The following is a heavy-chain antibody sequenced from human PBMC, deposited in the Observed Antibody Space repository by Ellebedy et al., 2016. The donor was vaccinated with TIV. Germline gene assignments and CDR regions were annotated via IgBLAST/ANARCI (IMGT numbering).Heavy chain of an antibody. D-gene: IGHD3-16*01. Sequence: MPSETLSLTCTVSGGSISGYYWSWIRQPPGKGLEWIGYISYSGSTNYNPSLKSRVTMSVDTSKNEFSLRLSSVTAADTAVYYCARLRLGEFSLPDLWGRGTLVTVSS. CDR2: ISYSGST. V-gene: IGHV4-59*08. CDR1: GGSISGYY. CDR3: ARLRLGEFSLPDL. J-gene: IGHJ2*01.